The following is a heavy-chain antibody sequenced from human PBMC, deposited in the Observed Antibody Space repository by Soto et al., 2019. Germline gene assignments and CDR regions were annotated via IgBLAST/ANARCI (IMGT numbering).Heavy chain of an antibody. V-gene: IGHV3-30*18. CDR2: ISYDGSNK. CDR3: AKDRELEPVWHDAFDI. D-gene: IGHD1-1*01. J-gene: IGHJ3*02. CDR1: GFTFSSYG. Sequence: QVQLVESGGGVVQPGRSLRLSCAASGFTFSSYGMHWVRQAPGKGLEWVAVISYDGSNKYYADSVKGRFTISRDNSKNTLYLQMNSLRAEDTAVYYCAKDRELEPVWHDAFDIWGQGTMVTVS.